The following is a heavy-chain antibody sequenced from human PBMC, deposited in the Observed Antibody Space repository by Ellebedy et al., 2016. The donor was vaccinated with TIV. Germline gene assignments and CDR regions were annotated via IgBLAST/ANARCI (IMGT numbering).Heavy chain of an antibody. CDR1: GYTFTSYG. D-gene: IGHD5-18*01. CDR3: AIERIVSYGYAHFDY. CDR2: ISAYNGNT. Sequence: AASVKVSCKASGYTFTSYGISWVRQAPGQGLEWMGWISAYNGNTNYAQKLQGRVTMTTDTSTSTAYMELRSLRSDDTAVYYCAIERIVSYGYAHFDYWGQGTLVTVSS. J-gene: IGHJ4*02. V-gene: IGHV1-18*01.